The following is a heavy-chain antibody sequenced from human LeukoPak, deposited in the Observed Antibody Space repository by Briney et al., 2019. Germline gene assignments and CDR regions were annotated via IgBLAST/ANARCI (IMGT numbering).Heavy chain of an antibody. CDR3: ARGHLSFDY. Sequence: GGSLRLPCAASGFTFSSYFMNWVRQAPGKGLEWVSSISSTSSYIYYADSLKGRFTITRDNAKNSLYLQMNSLRAEDTAVYYCARGHLSFDYWGQGTLVTVSS. CDR2: ISSTSSYI. CDR1: GFTFSSYF. V-gene: IGHV3-21*01. J-gene: IGHJ4*02.